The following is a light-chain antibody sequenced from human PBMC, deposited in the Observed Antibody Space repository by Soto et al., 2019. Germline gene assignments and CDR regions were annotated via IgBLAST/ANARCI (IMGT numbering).Light chain of an antibody. CDR2: EVS. CDR3: SSYTSSSTLYVG. CDR1: SSDVGGYNY. V-gene: IGLV2-14*01. J-gene: IGLJ2*01. Sequence: QSALTKPASVSGSHGQSITISCTGTSSDVGGYNYISWYQQHPGNAPKLMIYEVSNRPSGVSNRFSGSKSGNTASLTISGLQAEDEADYYCSSYTSSSTLYVGFGGGTKLTVL.